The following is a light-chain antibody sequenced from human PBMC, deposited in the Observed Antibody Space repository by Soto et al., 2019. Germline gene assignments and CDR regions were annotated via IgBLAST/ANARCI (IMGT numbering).Light chain of an antibody. J-gene: IGKJ3*01. CDR1: QSVSSS. CDR3: QQRSNWPPEVT. V-gene: IGKV3-11*01. Sequence: EIVLTQSPDTLSLSPGERATLSCRASQSVSSSLAWYQQKPGQAPRLLIYDASNRATGIPARVSGSGSGTDFTLTISSPEPEDFAAYYCQQRSNWPPEVTFGPGTKVDIK. CDR2: DAS.